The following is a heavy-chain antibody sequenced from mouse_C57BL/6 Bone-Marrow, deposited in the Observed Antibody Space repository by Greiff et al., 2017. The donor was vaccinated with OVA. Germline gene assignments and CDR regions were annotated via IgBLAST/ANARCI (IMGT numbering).Heavy chain of an antibody. V-gene: IGHV1-19*01. CDR3: ARGLLSAWFAY. Sequence: EVQLQQSGPVLVKPGASVKMSCKASGYTFTDYYMNWVKQSHGKSLEWIGVINPYNGGTSYNQKFKGKATLTVDKSSSTAYMELNSRTSEDSAVDYCARGLLSAWFAYWGQGTLVTVSA. CDR1: GYTFTDYY. D-gene: IGHD2-3*01. CDR2: INPYNGGT. J-gene: IGHJ3*01.